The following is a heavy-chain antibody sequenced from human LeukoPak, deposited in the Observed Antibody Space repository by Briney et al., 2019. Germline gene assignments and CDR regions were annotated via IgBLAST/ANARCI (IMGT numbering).Heavy chain of an antibody. J-gene: IGHJ5*02. CDR1: GYTFSDFG. CDR2: ISAYNGDT. D-gene: IGHD3-3*01. V-gene: IGHV1-18*01. Sequence: ASVKVSCKASGYTFSDFGITWVRQAPGQGLEWMGWISAYNGDTKYAQQLQGRVTMTTDTSTRIAYMELRSLRSDDTAVYYCAKDKDFWSGLNWFDPWGQGTLVIVSS. CDR3: AKDKDFWSGLNWFDP.